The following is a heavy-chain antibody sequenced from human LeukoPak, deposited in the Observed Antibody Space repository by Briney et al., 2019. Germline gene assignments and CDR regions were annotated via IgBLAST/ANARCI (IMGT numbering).Heavy chain of an antibody. D-gene: IGHD6-19*01. J-gene: IGHJ4*02. Sequence: SETLSLTCTVSGVSISSYYWSWIRQPPGKGLEWIGYIYYSGSTNYNPSLKSRVTISVDTSKNQFSLKLSSVTAADTAVYYCARGGAVAEFDYWGQGTLVTVSS. CDR3: ARGGAVAEFDY. CDR2: IYYSGST. CDR1: GVSISSYY. V-gene: IGHV4-59*01.